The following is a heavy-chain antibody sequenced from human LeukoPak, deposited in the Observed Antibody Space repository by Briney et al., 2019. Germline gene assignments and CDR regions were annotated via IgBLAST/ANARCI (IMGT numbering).Heavy chain of an antibody. CDR2: INTGGTDT. CDR1: GFTFSSFW. D-gene: IGHD3/OR15-3a*01. J-gene: IGHJ3*02. Sequence: GGSLRLSCAASGFTFSSFWMHWVRQVPGKGLVWVSRINTGGTDTVYADSVKGRFTISRDNAKNTLHLQMNSLRAEDTAVYYCVRGSFGPDIWGQGTMVTVSS. V-gene: IGHV3-74*01. CDR3: VRGSFGPDI.